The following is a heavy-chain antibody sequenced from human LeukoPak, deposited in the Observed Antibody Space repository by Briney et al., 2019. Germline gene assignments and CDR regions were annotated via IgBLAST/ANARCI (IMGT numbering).Heavy chain of an antibody. CDR2: INTDGSNT. J-gene: IGHJ4*02. V-gene: IGHV3-74*01. CDR1: GFTFSSFW. CDR3: ARDESIAGPTTAVY. Sequence: GGSLRLSCAASGFTFSSFWMHWVRQAPGKGPVWVSRINTDGSNTIYADSVKGRFTISRDNAKNTLFLQMNSLRAEDTAVYYCARDESIAGPTTAVYWGQGTLVSVSS. D-gene: IGHD1-26*01.